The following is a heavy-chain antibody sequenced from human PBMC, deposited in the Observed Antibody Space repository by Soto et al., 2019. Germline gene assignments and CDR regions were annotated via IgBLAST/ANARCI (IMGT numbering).Heavy chain of an antibody. J-gene: IGHJ4*02. CDR1: GFSLNTRGVG. D-gene: IGHD3-9*01. CDR3: AHRRGDLLTGHYYFDY. CDR2: ISWDGEK. V-gene: IGHV2-5*02. Sequence: HITLKESGPTLVKPTQTLTLTCTFSGFSLNTRGVGVGWIRQPPGKALEWLALISWDGEKRDRPSLKSRLTIPKDTSEKQVGLTMTNMDPVDTATYYFAHRRGDLLTGHYYFDYWGQGTLVTVSS.